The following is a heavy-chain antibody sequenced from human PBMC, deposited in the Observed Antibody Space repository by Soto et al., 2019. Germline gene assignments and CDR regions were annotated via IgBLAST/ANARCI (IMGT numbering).Heavy chain of an antibody. V-gene: IGHV4-34*01. Sequence: QVQLQQWGAGLLKPSETLSLTCTVSGGSFSGYYWSWIRQPPGKGLEWIGEIYHTGSTNYNPSLKSPVTTSVDTSKNQFSLKLSSVTAADTAVYYCACQWLIRQFDPWGQGTLVTVSS. CDR1: GGSFSGYY. CDR2: IYHTGST. J-gene: IGHJ5*02. CDR3: ACQWLIRQFDP. D-gene: IGHD5-12*01.